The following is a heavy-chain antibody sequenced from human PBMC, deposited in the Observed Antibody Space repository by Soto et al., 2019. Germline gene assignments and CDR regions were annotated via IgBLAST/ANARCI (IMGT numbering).Heavy chain of an antibody. CDR1: AVTFKDAW. V-gene: IGHV3-15*01. Sequence: PWGSLRLSCVGSAVTFKDAWMTWVRQVPGKGLEWLGRIKSSASGGTKEYAASVKDRFIISRDDSQHTVSLQMNGLRIEDTGVYYCTTDEGVVEIPATAYWGQGA. J-gene: IGHJ4*02. CDR2: IKSSASGGTK. D-gene: IGHD2-2*01. CDR3: TTDEGVVEIPATAY.